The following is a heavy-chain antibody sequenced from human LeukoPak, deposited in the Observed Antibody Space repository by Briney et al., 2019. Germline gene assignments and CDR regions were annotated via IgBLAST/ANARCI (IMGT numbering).Heavy chain of an antibody. Sequence: PSETLSLTCAVYGGSFSGYYWSWIRQPPGKGLEWIGEINHRGSTNYNPSLKGRVTVSLDTSKNQFSLKLSSVTAADTAVYYCARAPGAALDWGQGTLVTVSS. CDR2: INHRGST. J-gene: IGHJ4*02. CDR1: GGSFSGYY. CDR3: ARAPGAALD. D-gene: IGHD2-15*01. V-gene: IGHV4-34*01.